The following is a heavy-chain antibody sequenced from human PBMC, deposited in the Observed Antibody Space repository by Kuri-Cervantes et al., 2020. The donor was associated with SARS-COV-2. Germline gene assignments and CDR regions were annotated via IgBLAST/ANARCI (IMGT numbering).Heavy chain of an antibody. V-gene: IGHV4-39*01. D-gene: IGHD2-2*01. Sequence: GSLRLSCNVSGGSISSSSYYWGWIRQPPGKGLEWIGSIYYSGSTYYNPSLKSRLTISVDTSKNQYSLKLSSVTAADTAVYYCARHPYCSSTSCYPPIEYFQHWGQGTLVTVSS. CDR3: ARHPYCSSTSCYPPIEYFQH. J-gene: IGHJ1*01. CDR1: GGSISSSSYY. CDR2: IYYSGST.